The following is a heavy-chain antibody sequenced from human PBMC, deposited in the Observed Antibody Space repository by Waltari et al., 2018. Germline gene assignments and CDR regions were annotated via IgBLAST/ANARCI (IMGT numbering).Heavy chain of an antibody. Sequence: EVQLVESGGGLVQPGGSLRLSCAASGFTFSSYWMSWVRQAPGKGLEGVANIKQDGSGKYYVDSVKGRFTISRDNAKNSLYLQMNSLRAEDTAVYYCARAKYPAVPFDYWGQGTLVTVSS. CDR3: ARAKYPAVPFDY. J-gene: IGHJ4*02. CDR1: GFTFSSYW. CDR2: IKQDGSGK. D-gene: IGHD6-19*01. V-gene: IGHV3-7*01.